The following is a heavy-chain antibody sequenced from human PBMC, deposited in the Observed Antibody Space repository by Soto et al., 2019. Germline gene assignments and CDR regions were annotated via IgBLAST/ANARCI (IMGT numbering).Heavy chain of an antibody. CDR3: ARWDSADAKFDP. V-gene: IGHV5-51*01. Sequence: GECLTSASPGSGGSFTPYWIGWVRQMPGKGLDWIGLIYGGDSDTRYNPSFQGQVTMSADKSVSTAYLQWSSLKASDTAIYFCARWDSADAKFDPWGQGTLVSVSS. J-gene: IGHJ5*02. D-gene: IGHD1-26*01. CDR2: IYGGDSDT. CDR1: GGSFTPYW.